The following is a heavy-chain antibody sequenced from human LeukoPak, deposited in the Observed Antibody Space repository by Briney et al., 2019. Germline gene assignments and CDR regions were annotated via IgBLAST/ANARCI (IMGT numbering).Heavy chain of an antibody. V-gene: IGHV4-4*02. D-gene: IGHD3-3*01. CDR2: IYHSGST. CDR1: GGSISSSNW. J-gene: IGHJ6*02. Sequence: SGTLSLTCDVSGGSISSSNWWSWVRQPAGKGLEWIREIYHSGSTNYNPSLKSRVTISVDKSKNQFSLKLSSVTAADTAVYYCAREWGGQDYYYCMDVRGQGTTVTVSS. CDR3: AREWGGQDYYYCMDV.